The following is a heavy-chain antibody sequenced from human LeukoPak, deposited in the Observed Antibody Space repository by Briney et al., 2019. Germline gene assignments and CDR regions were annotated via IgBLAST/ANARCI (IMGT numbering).Heavy chain of an antibody. CDR2: ISYDGSNK. V-gene: IGHV3-30*03. D-gene: IGHD4-17*01. Sequence: GGSLRLSCAASGFTFSSYGMHWVRQAPGKGLEWVAVISYDGSNKYYADSVKGRFTISRDNSKNTLYLQMNSLRAEDTAVYYCARMGNPATVTTDYWGQGTLVTVSS. J-gene: IGHJ4*02. CDR3: ARMGNPATVTTDY. CDR1: GFTFSSYG.